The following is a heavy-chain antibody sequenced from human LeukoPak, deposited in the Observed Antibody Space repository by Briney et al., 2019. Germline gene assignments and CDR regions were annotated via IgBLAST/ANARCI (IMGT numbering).Heavy chain of an antibody. CDR2: ISGSGGST. CDR3: ARQAVTTGEINDY. Sequence: GGSLRLSCAASGFTFSSYAMSWVRQAPGKGLEWVSAISGSGGSTYYADSVKGRFTISRDNAKNSLYLQMNSLRAEDTAVYYCARQAVTTGEINDYWGQGTLVTVSS. CDR1: GFTFSSYA. J-gene: IGHJ4*02. D-gene: IGHD4-17*01. V-gene: IGHV3-23*01.